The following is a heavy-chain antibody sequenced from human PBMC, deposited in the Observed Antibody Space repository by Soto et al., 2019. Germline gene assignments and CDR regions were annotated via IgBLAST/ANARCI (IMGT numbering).Heavy chain of an antibody. Sequence: QVQLVESGGGVVQPGRSLRLSCAASGLTFSSYGMHWVRQAPGKGLEWVAVISYDGSNKYYADSVKGRFTISRDNSKNTLYLQMNSLRAEDTAVYYCAKEEYCSSTSCYGAANWFDPWGQGTLVTVSS. D-gene: IGHD2-2*01. CDR3: AKEEYCSSTSCYGAANWFDP. CDR1: GLTFSSYG. V-gene: IGHV3-30*18. CDR2: ISYDGSNK. J-gene: IGHJ5*02.